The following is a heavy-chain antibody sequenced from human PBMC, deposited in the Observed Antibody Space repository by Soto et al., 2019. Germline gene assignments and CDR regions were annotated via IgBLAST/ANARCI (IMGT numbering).Heavy chain of an antibody. CDR3: AREAQQLVFGFDS. CDR2: IYYSGNT. Sequence: QVQLQESGPGLVKPSQTLSLTCTVSGGSISSGGYYWSWIRQHPGKGLEWIGYIYYSGNTYYIPSLESRLTISVDPSKNQFSLKLSSVTAADTAVYYCAREAQQLVFGFDSWGQGTLVTVSS. D-gene: IGHD6-13*01. V-gene: IGHV4-31*03. CDR1: GGSISSGGYY. J-gene: IGHJ4*02.